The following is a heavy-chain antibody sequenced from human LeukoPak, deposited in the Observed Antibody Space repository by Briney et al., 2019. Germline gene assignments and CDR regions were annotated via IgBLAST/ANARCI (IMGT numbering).Heavy chain of an antibody. CDR1: GGSISSSSYY. J-gene: IGHJ4*02. CDR3: ARLYYDFWSGYYHFDY. CDR2: IYYSGST. Sequence: TSETLSLTCTVSGGSISSSSYYWGWIHQPPGKGLEWIGSIYYSGSTYYNPSLKSRVTISVDTSKNQFSLKLSSVTAADTAVYYCARLYYDFWSGYYHFDYWGQGTLVTVSS. V-gene: IGHV4-39*01. D-gene: IGHD3-3*01.